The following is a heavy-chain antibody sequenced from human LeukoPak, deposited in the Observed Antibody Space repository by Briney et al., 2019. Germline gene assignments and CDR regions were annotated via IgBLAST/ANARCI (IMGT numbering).Heavy chain of an antibody. CDR2: INPNTGGT. J-gene: IGHJ3*02. CDR3: ARDPPGSSASRQIFDI. D-gene: IGHD6-6*01. V-gene: IGHV1-2*02. Sequence: GASVKVSCKASGYIFTDYYMHWVRQAPGQGLEWMGWINPNTGGTNHAQKFQGRVTMTRDTSISTAYMELSRLRSDDTAVYYCARDPPGSSASRQIFDIWGQGTMVTVSS. CDR1: GYIFTDYY.